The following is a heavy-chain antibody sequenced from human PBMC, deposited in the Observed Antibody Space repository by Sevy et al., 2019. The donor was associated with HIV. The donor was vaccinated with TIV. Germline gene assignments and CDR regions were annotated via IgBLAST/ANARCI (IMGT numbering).Heavy chain of an antibody. D-gene: IGHD3-3*01. CDR2: ISSGSTYT. Sequence: GGSLRLSCAASGFTFSDYYMSWIRQAPGKGLEWVSDISSGSTYTKYADSVKGRFTISRDNAKNSLYLQMNSLRAEDTAVYYCARDYDFGFDYWGQGTLVTVSS. J-gene: IGHJ4*02. CDR3: ARDYDFGFDY. CDR1: GFTFSDYY. V-gene: IGHV3-11*06.